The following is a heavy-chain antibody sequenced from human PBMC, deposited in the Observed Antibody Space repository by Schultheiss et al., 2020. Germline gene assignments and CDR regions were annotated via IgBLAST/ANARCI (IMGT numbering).Heavy chain of an antibody. CDR2: ISSSSSYI. Sequence: GGSLRLSCAASGFTFSSYAMSWVRQAPGKGLEWVSSISSSSSYIYYADSVKGRFTISRDNAKNSLYLQMNSLRAEDTAVYYCARSPTGGYFDYWGQGTLVTVSS. CDR3: ARSPTGGYFDY. V-gene: IGHV3-21*01. J-gene: IGHJ4*02. CDR1: GFTFSSYA. D-gene: IGHD1-14*01.